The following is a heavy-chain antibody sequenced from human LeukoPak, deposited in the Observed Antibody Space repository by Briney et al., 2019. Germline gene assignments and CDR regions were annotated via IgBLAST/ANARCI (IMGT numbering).Heavy chain of an antibody. J-gene: IGHJ4*02. CDR2: ISSSSSYI. D-gene: IGHD6-13*01. CDR1: GFTFSSYS. CDR3: ARLSTTLSSSWYPPIDY. Sequence: GGSLRLSCAASGFTFSSYSMNWVRQAPGKGLVWVSSISSSSSYIYYADSVKGRFTISGDKAKNSLYLQMNSLRAEDTAVYYCARLSTTLSSSWYPPIDYWGQGTLVTVSS. V-gene: IGHV3-21*01.